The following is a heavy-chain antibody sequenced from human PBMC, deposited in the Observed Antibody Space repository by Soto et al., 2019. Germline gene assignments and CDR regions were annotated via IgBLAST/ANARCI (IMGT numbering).Heavy chain of an antibody. CDR2: ISSDGTTT. CDR3: AIQDCTNDVCLEAAVTVGGALES. J-gene: IGHJ1*01. Sequence: EVQLVQSGGGLAQPGKSLRLSCAASGFTFRKFWMHWVRQVPGKGPVWVSYISSDGTTTDYADSVKGRFTISRDNAKDTVYLQMDSLRAEDTAAYYCAIQDCTNDVCLEAAVTVGGALESWGQGTLVTVSS. D-gene: IGHD2-8*01. CDR1: GFTFRKFW. V-gene: IGHV3-74*01.